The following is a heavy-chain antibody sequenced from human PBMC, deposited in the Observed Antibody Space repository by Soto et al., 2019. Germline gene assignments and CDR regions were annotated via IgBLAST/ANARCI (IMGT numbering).Heavy chain of an antibody. CDR2: TRDKANSYTT. V-gene: IGHV3-72*01. J-gene: IGHJ4*02. CDR1: GFTFSDHY. D-gene: IGHD2-2*01. CDR3: ARRDQHSRRTLDY. Sequence: EVQLVESGGGLVQPGGSLRLSCAASGFTFSDHYMDWVRQAPGKGLEWVGRTRDKANSYTTEYAASVKGRFTISRDDSKNSLYLQMNSLKTEDTAVYYCARRDQHSRRTLDYWGQGTLVTVSS.